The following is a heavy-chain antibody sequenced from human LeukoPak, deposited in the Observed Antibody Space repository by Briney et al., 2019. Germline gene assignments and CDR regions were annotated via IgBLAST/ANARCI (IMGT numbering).Heavy chain of an antibody. CDR2: IYYSGST. J-gene: IGHJ3*01. CDR3: ARIWGIADWAFDF. Sequence: SETLSLTCTVSGDSISGSRYYWGWIRQPPGKGLEWIGSIYYSGSTYFKPSLKSRVTISVDTSKNQFSLKLSSVTAADTAVYFCARIWGIADWAFDFWGQGTMVAVSS. V-gene: IGHV4-39*01. D-gene: IGHD6-13*01. CDR1: GDSISGSRYY.